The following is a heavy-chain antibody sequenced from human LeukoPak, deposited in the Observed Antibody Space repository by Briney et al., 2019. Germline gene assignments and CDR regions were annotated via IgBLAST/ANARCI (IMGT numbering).Heavy chain of an antibody. CDR2: IYYSGST. CDR1: GGSISSGGYY. V-gene: IGHV4-31*03. Sequence: SQTLSLTCTVSGGSISSGGYYWSWIRQHPGKGLEWIGYIYYSGSTYYNPSLKSRVTISVDTSKNQFSLKLSSVTAAGTAVYYCARAARDIKAWYFDLWGRGTLVTVSS. J-gene: IGHJ2*01. D-gene: IGHD5-24*01. CDR3: ARAARDIKAWYFDL.